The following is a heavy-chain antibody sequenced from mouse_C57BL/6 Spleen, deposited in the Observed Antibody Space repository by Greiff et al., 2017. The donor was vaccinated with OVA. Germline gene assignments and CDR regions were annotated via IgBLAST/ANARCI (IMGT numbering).Heavy chain of an antibody. J-gene: IGHJ4*01. CDR1: GYSITSGYY. Sequence: VQLQQSGPGLVKPSQSLSLTCSVTGYSITSGYYWNWIRQFPGNQLEWMGYIRYDGSNNYNPSLKNRISITLDTSKNQFFLKMKSVTTEDTATEYCARDDYDEDYYAMDYWGQGTSVTVSA. CDR2: IRYDGSN. V-gene: IGHV3-6*01. CDR3: ARDDYDEDYYAMDY. D-gene: IGHD2-4*01.